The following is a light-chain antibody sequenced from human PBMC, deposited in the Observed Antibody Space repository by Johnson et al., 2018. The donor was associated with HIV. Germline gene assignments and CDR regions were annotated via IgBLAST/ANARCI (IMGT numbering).Light chain of an antibody. V-gene: IGLV1-51*01. CDR3: GTWDSSLSAYV. CDR1: SSNIGYNY. CDR2: DNN. Sequence: QPVLTQPPSVSAAPGQKVTISCSGSSSNIGYNYVSWYQQLPGTAPKLLIYDNNKRPSGIPDRFSGSKSGTSATLGITGLQTGDEADYYCGTWDSSLSAYVLATATKVTVL. J-gene: IGLJ1*01.